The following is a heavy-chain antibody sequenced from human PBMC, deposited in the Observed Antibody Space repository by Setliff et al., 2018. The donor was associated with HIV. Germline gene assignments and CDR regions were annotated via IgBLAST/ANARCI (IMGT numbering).Heavy chain of an antibody. D-gene: IGHD2-15*01. J-gene: IGHJ4*02. CDR1: GYSITNGNY. V-gene: IGHV4-38-2*02. CDR2: IYSTGHT. Sequence: SETLSLTCLVFGYSITNGNYWAWIRQSPGKGLGWIGSIYSTGHTYYNPSHKSRLTMSVDTAKNRFSLKLLSVTAADTAVHYCASDRALRFSTSPSFNYFDVWGQGALVTVSS. CDR3: ASDRALRFSTSPSFNYFDV.